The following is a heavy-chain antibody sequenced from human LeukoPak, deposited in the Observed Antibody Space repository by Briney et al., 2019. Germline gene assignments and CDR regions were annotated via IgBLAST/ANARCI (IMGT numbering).Heavy chain of an antibody. CDR1: GYTFTSYG. Sequence: ASVKVSCKVSGYTFTSYGISWVRQAPGQGLEWMGWISAYNGNTNYAQKLQGRVTMTTDTSTSTAYMELRSLRSDDTAVYYCAREALSWQLVPYYYYGMDVWGQGTTVTVSS. J-gene: IGHJ6*02. D-gene: IGHD6-13*01. V-gene: IGHV1-18*01. CDR2: ISAYNGNT. CDR3: AREALSWQLVPYYYYGMDV.